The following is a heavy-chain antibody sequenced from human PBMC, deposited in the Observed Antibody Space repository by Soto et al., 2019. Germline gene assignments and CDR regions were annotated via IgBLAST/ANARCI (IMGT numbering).Heavy chain of an antibody. J-gene: IGHJ4*02. V-gene: IGHV4-59*01. D-gene: IGHD3-22*01. Sequence: SQILCLTYSVSGGPSSDFGGSLLRQNPGKGLEWIGYIYYSGSTNYNPSLKSRVTISVDTSKNQFSLKLSSVTAADTAVYYCARDSRPLYYDSSGSYFDYWGQGTLVTVSS. CDR1: GGPSSDFG. CDR3: ARDSRPLYYDSSGSYFDY. CDR2: IYYSGST.